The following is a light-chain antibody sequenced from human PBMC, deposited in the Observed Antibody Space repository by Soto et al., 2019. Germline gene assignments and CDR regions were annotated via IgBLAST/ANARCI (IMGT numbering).Light chain of an antibody. J-gene: IGKJ2*01. CDR1: QSISSW. Sequence: DIQMTQSPSTLSASVGDRVTITCRASQSISSWLAWYQQKPGKAPKLLIYDASSLESGVPSMFSGSGSGTEFTLTISSLQPDDFATYYCQQYNSYPYPFGQGTKLEMK. CDR2: DAS. V-gene: IGKV1-5*01. CDR3: QQYNSYPYP.